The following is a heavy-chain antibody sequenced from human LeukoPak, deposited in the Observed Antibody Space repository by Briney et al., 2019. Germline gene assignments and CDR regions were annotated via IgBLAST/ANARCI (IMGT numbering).Heavy chain of an antibody. D-gene: IGHD2-21*02. V-gene: IGHV4-31*03. CDR3: ARGGAYCGGDCYPYNNWFDP. Sequence: SETLSLTCTVSRGSISSGGYYWSWIRQHPGKGLEWIGYIYYSGSTYYNPSLKSRVTISVDTSKNQFSLKLSSVTAADTAVYYCARGGAYCGGDCYPYNNWFDPWGQGTLVTVSS. CDR2: IYYSGST. CDR1: RGSISSGGYY. J-gene: IGHJ5*02.